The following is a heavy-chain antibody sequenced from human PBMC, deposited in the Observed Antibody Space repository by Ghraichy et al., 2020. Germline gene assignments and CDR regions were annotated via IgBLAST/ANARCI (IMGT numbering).Heavy chain of an antibody. J-gene: IGHJ6*02. D-gene: IGHD4-17*01. V-gene: IGHV5-51*01. Sequence: ESLNISCKGSGYSFTSYWIGWVRQMPGKGLEWMGIIYPGDSDTRYSPSFQGQVTISADKSISTAYLQWSSLKASDTAMYYCARQQVTNPGYYYGMDVWGQGTTVTVSS. CDR1: GYSFTSYW. CDR3: ARQQVTNPGYYYGMDV. CDR2: IYPGDSDT.